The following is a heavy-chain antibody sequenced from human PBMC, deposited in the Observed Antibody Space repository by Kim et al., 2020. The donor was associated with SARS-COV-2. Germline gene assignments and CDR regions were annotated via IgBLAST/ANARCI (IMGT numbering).Heavy chain of an antibody. CDR3: ARAYPAGTRTLYYYYGMDV. V-gene: IGHV1-69*13. CDR2: IIPIFGTA. Sequence: SVKVSCKASGGTFSSYAISWVRQAPGQGLEWMGGIIPIFGTANYAQKFQGRVTITADESTSTAYMELSSLRSEDTAVYYCARAYPAGTRTLYYYYGMDVWGQGTTVTVSS. D-gene: IGHD6-19*01. J-gene: IGHJ6*02. CDR1: GGTFSSYA.